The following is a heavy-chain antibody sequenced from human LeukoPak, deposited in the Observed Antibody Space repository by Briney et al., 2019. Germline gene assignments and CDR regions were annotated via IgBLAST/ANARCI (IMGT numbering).Heavy chain of an antibody. V-gene: IGHV3-21*01. Sequence: GGSLRLSCAASGFTFSSYSMNWVRQAPGKGLEWVSSISSSSSYIYYADPVKGRFTISRDNAKNSLYLQMNSLRAEDTAVYYCASVTTSDAFDIWGQGTMVTVSS. J-gene: IGHJ3*02. CDR2: ISSSSSYI. CDR3: ASVTTSDAFDI. D-gene: IGHD4-17*01. CDR1: GFTFSSYS.